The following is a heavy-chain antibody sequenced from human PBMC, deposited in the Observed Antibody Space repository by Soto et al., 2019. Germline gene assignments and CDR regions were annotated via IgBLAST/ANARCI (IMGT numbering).Heavy chain of an antibody. J-gene: IGHJ4*02. CDR2: IIPIFGTA. CDR1: GGTFSSYA. D-gene: IGHD5-12*01. Sequence: QVQLVQSGAEVKKPGSSVKVSCKASGGTFSSYAISWVRQAPGQGLEWMGGIIPIFGTANYAQKFQGRVTITADKSPSTAYMERSSLRSEDTAVYYCARDLDGYEGGGFDYWGQGTLVTVSS. CDR3: ARDLDGYEGGGFDY. V-gene: IGHV1-69*06.